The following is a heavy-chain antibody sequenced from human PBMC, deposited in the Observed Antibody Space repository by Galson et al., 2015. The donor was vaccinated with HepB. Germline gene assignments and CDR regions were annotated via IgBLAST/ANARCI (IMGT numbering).Heavy chain of an antibody. D-gene: IGHD2-2*01. J-gene: IGHJ4*02. V-gene: IGHV4-39*01. CDR1: GGSISSSSYS. CDR2: IYYSGST. CDR3: ARHLRGYCSSPSCHSDY. Sequence: ETLSLTCTVSGGSISSSSYSWGWIRQPPGQGLEWIGSIYYSGSTYYNPSLKSRVTMSVDTSKNQFSLKLSSVTAADMAVYYCARHLRGYCSSPSCHSDYWGQGTLVTVSS.